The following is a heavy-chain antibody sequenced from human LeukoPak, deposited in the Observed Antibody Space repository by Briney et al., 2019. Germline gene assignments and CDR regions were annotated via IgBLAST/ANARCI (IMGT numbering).Heavy chain of an antibody. CDR3: ARGYSGYEGFDY. J-gene: IGHJ4*02. CDR2: IYYSGST. CDR1: GGSISSSSYY. Sequence: SETLSLTCTVSGGSISSSSYYWGWIRQPPGKGLEWIGSIYYSGSTYYNPSLKSRVTISVDTSKNQFSLKLSSVTAADTAVYYCARGYSGYEGFDYWGQGTLVTVSS. D-gene: IGHD5-12*01. V-gene: IGHV4-39*07.